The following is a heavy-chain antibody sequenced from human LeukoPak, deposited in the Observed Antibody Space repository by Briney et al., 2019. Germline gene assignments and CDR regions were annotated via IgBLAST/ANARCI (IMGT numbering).Heavy chain of an antibody. D-gene: IGHD6-19*01. V-gene: IGHV3-11*01. Sequence: GGSLRLSCAASGFTFSDYYMSWIRQAPGKGLEWLSYISKNGKTIYYADSVKGRFTISRDNAKKSVYLQMNSLRAEDTAVYYCAKDGYSSGWYRRAAFDYWGQGTLVTVSS. CDR2: ISKNGKTI. CDR3: AKDGYSSGWYRRAAFDY. J-gene: IGHJ4*02. CDR1: GFTFSDYY.